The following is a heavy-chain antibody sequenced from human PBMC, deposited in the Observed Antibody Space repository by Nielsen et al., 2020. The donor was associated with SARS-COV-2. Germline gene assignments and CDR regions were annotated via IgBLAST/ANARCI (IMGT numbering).Heavy chain of an antibody. CDR3: ARGGALGMDV. CDR2: INWNGGST. D-gene: IGHD3-16*01. Sequence: GESLKISCAASGFTFDDYGMSWVRQAPGKGLEWVSGINWNGGSTGYADSVKGQFTISRDNAKNSLYLQMNSLRDEDTAVYYCARGGALGMDVWGQGTTVTVSS. CDR1: GFTFDDYG. V-gene: IGHV3-20*04. J-gene: IGHJ6*02.